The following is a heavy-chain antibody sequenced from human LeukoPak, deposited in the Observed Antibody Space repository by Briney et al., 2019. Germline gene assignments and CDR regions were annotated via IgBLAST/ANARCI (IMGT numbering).Heavy chain of an antibody. J-gene: IGHJ4*02. Sequence: GGSLRLSCAASGFTFSDYYMSWIRQAPGKGLEWVSYISSGGSTIYYADSVKGRFTISRDNAKNSLYLQMNSLRAEDTAVYYCARDIYYYDSSGYYFPGGSDYWGQGTLVTVSS. CDR3: ARDIYYYDSSGYYFPGGSDY. D-gene: IGHD3-22*01. CDR1: GFTFSDYY. CDR2: ISSGGSTI. V-gene: IGHV3-11*04.